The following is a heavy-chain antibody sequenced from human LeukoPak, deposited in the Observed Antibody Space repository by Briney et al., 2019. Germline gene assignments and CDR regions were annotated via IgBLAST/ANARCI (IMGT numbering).Heavy chain of an antibody. Sequence: EPGGSLRLSCAASGFTFNYYTMSWVRQTPGKELEWIGFVASSGTSNYNPSLKSRVSISIDTSKNQFSLALTSVTPADTAVYYCARVVRGVVTSNWFDPWGQGTLVSVSS. CDR2: VASSGTS. CDR3: ARVVRGVVTSNWFDP. J-gene: IGHJ5*02. CDR1: GFTFNYYT. D-gene: IGHD2-21*02. V-gene: IGHV4-59*01.